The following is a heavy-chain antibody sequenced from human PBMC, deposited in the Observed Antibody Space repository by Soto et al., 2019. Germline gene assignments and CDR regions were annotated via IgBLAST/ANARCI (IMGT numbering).Heavy chain of an antibody. CDR3: ARGPLVRGVLYYYYGMDV. CDR1: GGTFSSYA. V-gene: IGHV1-69*13. Sequence: ASVKVSCKASGGTFSSYAISWVRQAPGQGLEWMGGIIPIFGTANYAQKFQGRVTITAGESTSTAYMELSSLRSEDTAVYYCARGPLVRGVLYYYYGMDVWGQGTTVTVSS. J-gene: IGHJ6*02. D-gene: IGHD3-10*01. CDR2: IIPIFGTA.